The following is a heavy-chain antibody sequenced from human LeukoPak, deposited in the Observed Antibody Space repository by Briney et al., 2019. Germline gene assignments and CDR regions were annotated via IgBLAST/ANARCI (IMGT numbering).Heavy chain of an antibody. CDR3: ARINHWSYYYFDY. CDR1: GGSISSYY. D-gene: IGHD1-7*01. V-gene: IGHV4-59*01. Sequence: SEPLSLTCTVSGGSISSYYWSWIRQPPGKGLEWIGYIYYSGSTNYNPSLKSRDTISVDTSKNQFSLKLSSVTAADTAVYYCARINHWSYYYFDYWGEGTLVTVSS. J-gene: IGHJ4*02. CDR2: IYYSGST.